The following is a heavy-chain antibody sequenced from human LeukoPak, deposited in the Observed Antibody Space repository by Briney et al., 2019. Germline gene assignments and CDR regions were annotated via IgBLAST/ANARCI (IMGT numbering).Heavy chain of an antibody. V-gene: IGHV1-69*06. J-gene: IGHJ5*02. CDR3: ARAGIPGYCTNVTCSNWLDP. CDR1: GDTFTTYA. Sequence: SVNLSYKASGDTFTTYAIIWVRQAPGQGLEWMGGIIPMFDTPNYAQRLQGRVTITADKSTKTAYMELTSLRSEDTAVYYCARAGIPGYCTNVTCSNWLDPWGQGTLVTVSS. CDR2: IIPMFDTP. D-gene: IGHD2-8*01.